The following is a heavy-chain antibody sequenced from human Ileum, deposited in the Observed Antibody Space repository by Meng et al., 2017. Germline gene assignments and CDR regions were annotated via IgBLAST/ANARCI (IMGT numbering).Heavy chain of an antibody. Sequence: EVQVLEPGGGLARPGGSLRLSCAASGFAFHYFGMSWVRQAPGKGLEWVALINGGGGLTYYADSVKGRFTISRDNSKNTLHLQMNSLRPDDTATYYCVRGVFDSWGQGTLVTVSS. V-gene: IGHV3-23*01. CDR3: VRGVFDS. CDR2: INGGGGLT. CDR1: GFAFHYFG. J-gene: IGHJ5*01.